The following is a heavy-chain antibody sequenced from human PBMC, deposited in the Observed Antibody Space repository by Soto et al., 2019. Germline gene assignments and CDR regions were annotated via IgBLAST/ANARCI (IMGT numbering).Heavy chain of an antibody. CDR1: GGSFSGYY. D-gene: IGHD3-10*01. V-gene: IGHV4-34*01. CDR2: INHSGST. CDR3: ARGRGSAYLGYYYYGMDV. J-gene: IGHJ6*02. Sequence: QVQLQQWGAGLLKPSETLSLTCAVYGGSFSGYYWSWIRQPPGKGLEWIGEINHSGSTNHNPSLKSRVTISVDTSKNQFSLKLSSVTAADTAVYYCARGRGSAYLGYYYYGMDVWGQGTTVTVSS.